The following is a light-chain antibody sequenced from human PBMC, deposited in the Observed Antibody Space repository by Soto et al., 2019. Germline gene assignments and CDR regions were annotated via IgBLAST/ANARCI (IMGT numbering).Light chain of an antibody. J-gene: IGKJ1*01. CDR2: GAS. CDR1: QSVCSRC. CDR3: QRYGTTPWT. Sequence: DTVLTQSPGTLSLSPGERVTLSCRASQSVCSRCLAWYQQKPGQSPRLLIYGASTRATGIPDRFSGSGSGADFTRTISRLEPEDFAVYYCQRYGTTPWTFGQGTKVGIK. V-gene: IGKV3-20*01.